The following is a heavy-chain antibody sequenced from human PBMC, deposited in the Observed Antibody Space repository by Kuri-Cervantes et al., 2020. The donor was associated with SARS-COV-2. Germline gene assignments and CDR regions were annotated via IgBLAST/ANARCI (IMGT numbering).Heavy chain of an antibody. CDR2: MWSGGSNK. V-gene: IGHV3-33*08. J-gene: IGHJ3*02. Sequence: GGSLRLSCAASGFTFNTYAMSWVRQAPGKGLEWVAAMWSGGSNKYYADSVKGQFTISRDNSNNTLYLQMNILRSEDTAVYYCARDIVPVGATYDAFDIWGQGTMVTVSS. D-gene: IGHD1-26*01. CDR3: ARDIVPVGATYDAFDI. CDR1: GFTFNTYA.